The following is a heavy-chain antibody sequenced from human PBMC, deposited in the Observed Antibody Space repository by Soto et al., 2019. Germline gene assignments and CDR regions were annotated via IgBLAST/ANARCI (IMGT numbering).Heavy chain of an antibody. Sequence: ASVKVSCKASGYTFTSYGISWVRQAPGQGLEWMGWISAYNGNTNYAQKLQGRVTMTTDTSTSTAYMELRSLRSDDTAVYYCARARNYYDSSGLDYWGQGTLVTVSS. CDR3: ARARNYYDSSGLDY. CDR2: ISAYNGNT. J-gene: IGHJ4*02. D-gene: IGHD3-22*01. CDR1: GYTFTSYG. V-gene: IGHV1-18*04.